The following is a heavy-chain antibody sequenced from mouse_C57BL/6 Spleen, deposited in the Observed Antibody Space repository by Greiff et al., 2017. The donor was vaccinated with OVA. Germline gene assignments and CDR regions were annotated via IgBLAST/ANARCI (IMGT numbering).Heavy chain of an antibody. CDR3: AKGFTTVVATPYAMDY. D-gene: IGHD1-1*01. CDR1: GFSLTSYG. Sequence: VQLKESGPGLVQPSQSLSITCTVSGFSLTSYGVHWVRQSPGKGLEWLGVIWRGGSTDYNAAFMSRLSITKDNSKSQVFFKMNSLQADDTAIYYCAKGFTTVVATPYAMDYWGQGTSVTVSS. V-gene: IGHV2-5*01. J-gene: IGHJ4*01. CDR2: IWRGGST.